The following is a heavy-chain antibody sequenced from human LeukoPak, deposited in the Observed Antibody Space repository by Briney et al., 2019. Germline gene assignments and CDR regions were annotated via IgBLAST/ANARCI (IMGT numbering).Heavy chain of an antibody. CDR2: ISYDGSNK. J-gene: IGHJ4*02. Sequence: GRSLGLSCAASGFTFSSYGMHWVRQAPGKGLEWVAVISYDGSNKYYADSVKGRFTISRDNSKNTLYLQMNSLRAEDTAVYYCAKVSGDYGDQRGFFDYWGQGTLVTVSS. CDR3: AKVSGDYGDQRGFFDY. D-gene: IGHD4-17*01. CDR1: GFTFSSYG. V-gene: IGHV3-30*18.